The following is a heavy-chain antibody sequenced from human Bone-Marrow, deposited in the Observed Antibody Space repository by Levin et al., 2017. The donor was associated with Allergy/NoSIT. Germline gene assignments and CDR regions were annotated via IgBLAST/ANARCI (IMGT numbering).Heavy chain of an antibody. J-gene: IGHJ5*02. CDR1: GFNVDDYA. V-gene: IGHV3-9*01. CDR3: AKDISGDGSNCDR. CDR2: ITWNRGKK. Sequence: PGGSLRLSCAVSGFNVDDYAMHWVRQAPGKGLEWVSGITWNRGKKDYADSVKGRFTISRDNAKNSLYLQMNSLRTEDTALYYCAKDISGDGSNCDRWGQGALVTVSS. D-gene: IGHD5-24*01.